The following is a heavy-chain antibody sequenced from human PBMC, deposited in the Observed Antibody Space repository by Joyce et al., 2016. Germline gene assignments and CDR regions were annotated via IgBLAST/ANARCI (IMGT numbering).Heavy chain of an antibody. V-gene: IGHV3-23*01. CDR3: AKVAEGSAVYFYYMDV. CDR1: GFTFSSYA. D-gene: IGHD6-6*01. J-gene: IGHJ6*03. Sequence: EVQLLESGGGLVQPAGSLRLSCAASGFTFSSYAMSWVRQAPVKGLELVSVISGSGGSIYDADSVKGRFTFSRDNSKNTLYLQMNSLRAEDTAVYYCAKVAEGSAVYFYYMDVWGKGTTVTVSS. CDR2: ISGSGGSI.